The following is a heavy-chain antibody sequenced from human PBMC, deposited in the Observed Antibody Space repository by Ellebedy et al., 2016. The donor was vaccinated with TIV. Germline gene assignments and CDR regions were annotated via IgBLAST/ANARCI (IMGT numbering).Heavy chain of an antibody. J-gene: IGHJ4*02. CDR3: VQGLRGYFDN. CDR2: INSNGDST. V-gene: IGHV3-64D*06. D-gene: IGHD3-10*01. Sequence: PGGSLRLSCSGSGFTSSDYTIRWVRQAPGKGLEYLSAINSNGDSTNYADSVKGRFTTSRDNSKNTLYLQMSGLRSEDTAVYFCVQGLRGYFDNWGQGTLVTVSS. CDR1: GFTSSDYT.